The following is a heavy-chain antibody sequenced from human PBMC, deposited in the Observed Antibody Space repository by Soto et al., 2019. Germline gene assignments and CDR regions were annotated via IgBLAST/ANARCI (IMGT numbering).Heavy chain of an antibody. Sequence: GSLRLSCAASGFTFSSYTLNWVRRAPGKGLEWVATSSDRRTGNTHYSDSVRGRFTLSRDYSRNILFLQMDSLRADDTALYYCTTWLTAHFDYWGRGTQVTVSS. CDR1: GFTFSSYT. J-gene: IGHJ4*02. V-gene: IGHV3-23*01. D-gene: IGHD2-21*02. CDR2: SSDRRTGNT. CDR3: TTWLTAHFDY.